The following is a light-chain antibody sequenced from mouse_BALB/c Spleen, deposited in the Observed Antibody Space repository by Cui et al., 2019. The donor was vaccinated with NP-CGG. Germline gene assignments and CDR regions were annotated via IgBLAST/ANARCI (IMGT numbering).Light chain of an antibody. V-gene: IGLV1*01. J-gene: IGLJ1*01. Sequence: QDVVTHASDLTTSPGETVTLTCRSSTGAVTTSNYANWVQEKPDHLFTGLIGGTNNRAPGVPARFSGSLIGDKAALTITGAQTEDETIYFCALWYSNHWVFGGGTKLTVL. CDR2: GTN. CDR3: ALWYSNHWV. CDR1: TGAVTTSNY.